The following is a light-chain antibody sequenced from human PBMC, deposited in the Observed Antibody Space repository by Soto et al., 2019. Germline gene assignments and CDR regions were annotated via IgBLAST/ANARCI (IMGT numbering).Light chain of an antibody. J-gene: IGLJ2*01. CDR1: STDIGAYNY. CDR3: SSYAGSGTYVV. V-gene: IGLV2-8*01. CDR2: DVT. Sequence: QSALTQPPSASGSPGQSVTISCTGTSTDIGAYNYVSWYQHHPGKAPKLMIFDVTKRPAGVPDRFSGSKSSNTASLTVSGLQADDEAAYYCSSYAGSGTYVVFGGGTKLTVL.